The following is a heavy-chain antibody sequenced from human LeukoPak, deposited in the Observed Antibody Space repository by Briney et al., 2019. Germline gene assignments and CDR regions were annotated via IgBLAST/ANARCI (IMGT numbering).Heavy chain of an antibody. D-gene: IGHD2-15*01. J-gene: IGHJ6*02. CDR2: MNPNSGNT. V-gene: IGHV1-8*01. CDR1: GYTFTSYD. Sequence: ASVKVSCRASGYTFTSYDIHWVRQATGQGLEWMGWMNPNSGNTGYAQKFQGRVTMTRNTSISTAYMELSSLRSEDTAVYYCARDIVVVVATHYYGMDVWGQGTTVTVSS. CDR3: ARDIVVVVATHYYGMDV.